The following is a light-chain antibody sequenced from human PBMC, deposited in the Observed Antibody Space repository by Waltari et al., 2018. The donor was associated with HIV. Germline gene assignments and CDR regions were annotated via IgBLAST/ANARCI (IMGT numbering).Light chain of an antibody. Sequence: DIQMTQSPSTLSASVGDRGTITCRASQSISDWLAWFQQKPGKAPKLLIYEASNLQSGVPSRFSGSGSGTEFTLTISSLQPDDFATYYCQQYDTYPWTFGQGTEVEIK. CDR2: EAS. V-gene: IGKV1-5*03. J-gene: IGKJ1*01. CDR3: QQYDTYPWT. CDR1: QSISDW.